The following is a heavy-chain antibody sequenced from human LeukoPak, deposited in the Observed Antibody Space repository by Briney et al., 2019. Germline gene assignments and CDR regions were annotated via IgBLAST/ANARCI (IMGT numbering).Heavy chain of an antibody. CDR3: ARALPLRVGQSWFDP. D-gene: IGHD5-24*01. J-gene: IGHJ5*02. V-gene: IGHV4-34*01. CDR1: GGSFSGYY. Sequence: SETLSLTCAVYGGSFSGYYWSWIRQPPGKGLEWMGEINHSGSTNYNPSLKSRVTISVDTSKNQFSLKLSSVTAADTAVYYCARALPLRVGQSWFDPWGQGTLVTVSS. CDR2: INHSGST.